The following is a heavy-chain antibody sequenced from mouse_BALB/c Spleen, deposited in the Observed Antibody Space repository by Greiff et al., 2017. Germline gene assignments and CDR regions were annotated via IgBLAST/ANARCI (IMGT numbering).Heavy chain of an antibody. Sequence: EVQLQQSGAELVKPGASVKLSCTASGFNIKDTYMHWVKQRPEQGLEWIGRIDPANGNTKYDPKFQGKATITADTSSNTAYLQLSSLTSEDTAVYYCARWDGYYFMDYWGQGTSVTVSS. CDR2: IDPANGNT. J-gene: IGHJ4*01. V-gene: IGHV14-3*02. CDR1: GFNIKDTY. CDR3: ARWDGYYFMDY. D-gene: IGHD2-3*01.